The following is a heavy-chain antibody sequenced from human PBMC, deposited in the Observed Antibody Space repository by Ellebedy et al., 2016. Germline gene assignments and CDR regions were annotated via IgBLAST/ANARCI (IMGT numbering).Heavy chain of an antibody. D-gene: IGHD3-3*01. CDR3: AKDLADFWSGSGSQGFDY. CDR1: GFTFSSYG. Sequence: GGSLRLXCAASGFTFSSYGMHWVRQAPGKGLEWVAVISYDGSNKYYADSVKGRFTISRDNSKNTLYLQMNSLRAEDTAVYYCAKDLADFWSGSGSQGFDYWGQGTLVTVSS. J-gene: IGHJ4*02. V-gene: IGHV3-30*18. CDR2: ISYDGSNK.